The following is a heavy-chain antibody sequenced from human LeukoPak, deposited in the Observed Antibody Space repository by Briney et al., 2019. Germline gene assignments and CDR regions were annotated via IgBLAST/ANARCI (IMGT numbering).Heavy chain of an antibody. Sequence: GGSLRLSCAASGFTFSSYSMTWVRQAPGKGLEWVSSISSSSSYIYYADSVKGRFTISRDNAKNSLYLQMNSLRAEDTAVYYCARDSGSYCSDYWGQGTLVTVSS. J-gene: IGHJ4*02. CDR1: GFTFSSYS. CDR3: ARDSGSYCSDY. D-gene: IGHD1-26*01. CDR2: ISSSSSYI. V-gene: IGHV3-21*01.